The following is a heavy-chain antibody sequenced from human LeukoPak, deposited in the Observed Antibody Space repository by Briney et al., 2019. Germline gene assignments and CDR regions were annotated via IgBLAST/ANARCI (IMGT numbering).Heavy chain of an antibody. Sequence: PGGSLTLSCAASGFTFSSYWMSWARQATGRGLEWVANIKQDGSEKYYVGSVKGRFTISRDNAKNSLYLQMNSRRAEDRAVYYCARESAYDYGDYWGQGTLVTVSS. D-gene: IGHD5-12*01. CDR2: IKQDGSEK. V-gene: IGHV3-7*01. CDR1: GFTFSSYW. J-gene: IGHJ4*02. CDR3: ARESAYDYGDY.